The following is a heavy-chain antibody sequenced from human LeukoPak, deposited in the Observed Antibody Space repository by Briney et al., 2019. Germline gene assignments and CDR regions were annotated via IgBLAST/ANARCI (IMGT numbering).Heavy chain of an antibody. V-gene: IGHV3-49*04. CDR2: IRSKAYGGTT. J-gene: IGHJ5*02. Sequence: GGSLRLSCTASGFTFGDYPMSWVRQAPGKGLEWVGFIRSKAYGGTTEYAASVKGRFTISRDDSKSIAYLQMNSLKTEDTAVYYCTRVVLWGGDPRWFDPWGQGTLVTVCS. D-gene: IGHD4-17*01. CDR3: TRVVLWGGDPRWFDP. CDR1: GFTFGDYP.